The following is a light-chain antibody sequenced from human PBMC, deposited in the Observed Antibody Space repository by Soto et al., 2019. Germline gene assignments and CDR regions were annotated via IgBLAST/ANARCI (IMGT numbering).Light chain of an antibody. Sequence: EIVLTQSPGTLSLSPGERATLSCRAGQSIRKNYLAWYQQKSGLAPRLLIYAASTRATGIPDRFSGSGSGTDFTLTISRLEPEDFVVYYCHQYGTSPYTFGQGTKLEIK. CDR3: HQYGTSPYT. CDR1: QSIRKNY. V-gene: IGKV3-20*01. CDR2: AAS. J-gene: IGKJ2*01.